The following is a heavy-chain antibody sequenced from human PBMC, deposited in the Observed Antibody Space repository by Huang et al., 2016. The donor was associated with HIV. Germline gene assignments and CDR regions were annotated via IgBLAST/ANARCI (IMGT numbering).Heavy chain of an antibody. CDR2: LNPLNGAT. D-gene: IGHD2-15*01. CDR1: DYSFSDHY. CDR3: ARDRWSSRQVTWYVDT. V-gene: IGHV1-2*02. J-gene: IGHJ5*02. Sequence: LVQSGTQVKKSGASVTVSCRATDYSFSDHYIHWFRQVPGQRPLWLGGLNPLNGATNRNGNFAGRMALSRDMGSKTAFLTMTNLRLDDTAIYYCARDRWSSRQVTWYVDTWGRGSGVIVST.